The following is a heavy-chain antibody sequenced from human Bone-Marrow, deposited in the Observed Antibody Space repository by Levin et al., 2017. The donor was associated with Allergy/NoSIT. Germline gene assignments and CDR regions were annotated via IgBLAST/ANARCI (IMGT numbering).Heavy chain of an antibody. CDR3: AHRAIYPSGIYSPGVGFDY. CDR2: IYWDDDK. Sequence: ASGPTLVKPTQTLTLTCTFSGFSLNTSGMAVGWIRQPPGKALEWLAIIYWDDDKRHSPSLRSRLTITKDTSKNQVVLTMTNMDPVDTATYFCAHRAIYPSGIYSPGVGFDYWGQGTLVTVSS. J-gene: IGHJ4*02. V-gene: IGHV2-5*02. D-gene: IGHD3-10*01. CDR1: GFSLNTSGMA.